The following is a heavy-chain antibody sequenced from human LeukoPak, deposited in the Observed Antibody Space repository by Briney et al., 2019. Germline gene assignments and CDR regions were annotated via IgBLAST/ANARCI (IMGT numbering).Heavy chain of an antibody. D-gene: IGHD3-10*01. CDR2: IHYSGNT. V-gene: IGHV4-31*03. Sequence: PSETLSLTCTVSGGSIGSGGYYWSWIRQHPGKGLEWIGYIHYSGNTYYNPSLKSRITISVDTSKNQFSLKLSSVTAADTAVYYCARELTMAAGYFDYWGQGTLVTVSS. J-gene: IGHJ4*02. CDR1: GGSIGSGGYY. CDR3: ARELTMAAGYFDY.